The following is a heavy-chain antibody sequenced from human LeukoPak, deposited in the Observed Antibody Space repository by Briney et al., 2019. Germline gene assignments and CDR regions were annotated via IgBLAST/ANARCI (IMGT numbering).Heavy chain of an antibody. CDR2: IRYDGSNK. CDR1: GFTFSSYG. Sequence: GGSLRLSCTASGFTFSSYGIHWVRQAPGKGLEWVAFIRYDGSNKYYADSVKGRFTISRDNSKNTLYLQMNRLRAEDTAVYYCAKDPRYCSGGSCYFWFDPWGQGTLVTVSS. J-gene: IGHJ5*02. V-gene: IGHV3-30*02. CDR3: AKDPRYCSGGSCYFWFDP. D-gene: IGHD2-15*01.